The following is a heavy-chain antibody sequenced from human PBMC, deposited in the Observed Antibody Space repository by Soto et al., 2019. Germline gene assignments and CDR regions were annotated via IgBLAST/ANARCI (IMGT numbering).Heavy chain of an antibody. CDR1: GFTFSSYG. Sequence: GGSLRLSCAASGFTFSSYGMHWVRQAPGKGLEWVAVISYDGSNKYYADSVKGRFTISRDNSKNTLYLQMNSLRAEDTTVYYCAKRGIIAAAGTHYYYYGMDVWGQGTTVTVSS. D-gene: IGHD6-13*01. CDR3: AKRGIIAAAGTHYYYYGMDV. V-gene: IGHV3-30*18. J-gene: IGHJ6*02. CDR2: ISYDGSNK.